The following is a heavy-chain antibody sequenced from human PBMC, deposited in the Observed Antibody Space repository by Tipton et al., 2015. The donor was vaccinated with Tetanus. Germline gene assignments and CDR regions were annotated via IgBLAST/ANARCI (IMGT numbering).Heavy chain of an antibody. CDR1: RGPISSYY. J-gene: IGHJ4*02. CDR3: ARGITDGYNRRLAY. Sequence: TLSLTCTVSRGPISSYYWSWIRQPAGKGLEWVGHISNGNTDYSTSLKSRVTLSVDLSKNQFSLQLRAVTAADTAVYYCARGITDGYNRRLAYWGQGLRVAVS. CDR2: ISNGNT. D-gene: IGHD5-24*01. V-gene: IGHV4-4*07.